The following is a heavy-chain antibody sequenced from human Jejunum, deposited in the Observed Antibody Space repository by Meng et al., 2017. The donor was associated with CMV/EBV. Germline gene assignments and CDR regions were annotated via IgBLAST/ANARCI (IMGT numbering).Heavy chain of an antibody. Sequence: EVQLVESXXXXVXXGGXLRLSCAASGFTFSNYWMHWVRQAPGKGLVLVSRITPDGSTTNYADSVKGRFTISRDNAKNTLYLQMNSLSAEDTAVYYCARNRDGLAGHFDCWGQGTLVTVSS. CDR2: ITPDGSTT. CDR3: ARNRDGLAGHFDC. J-gene: IGHJ4*02. D-gene: IGHD3-3*02. V-gene: IGHV3-74*01. CDR1: GFTFSNYW.